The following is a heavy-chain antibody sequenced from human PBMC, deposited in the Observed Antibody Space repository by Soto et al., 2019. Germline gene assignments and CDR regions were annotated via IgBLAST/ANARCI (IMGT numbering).Heavy chain of an antibody. J-gene: IGHJ4*02. CDR1: GFTFSSYG. Sequence: PGGPLRPSCAAAGFTFSSYGMHRVRQAPGKGLEWVAVIWYDGSNKYYADSLKGRFTISRDNSKKTLYLQVNSLRAEDTAVYFCARDDYDSSGYYYVDYWGQGTLVTVSS. CDR2: IWYDGSNK. CDR3: ARDDYDSSGYYYVDY. V-gene: IGHV3-33*01. D-gene: IGHD3-22*01.